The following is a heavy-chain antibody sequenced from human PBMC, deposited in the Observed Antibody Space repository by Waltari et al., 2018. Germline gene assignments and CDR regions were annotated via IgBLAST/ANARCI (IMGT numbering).Heavy chain of an antibody. V-gene: IGHV3-74*01. D-gene: IGHD1-7*01. CDR3: AELSSSAFHI. Sequence: EVQLVESGGGLVQPGGSLRLSCAASGFPFSSYWMHWVRQAPWKGLALVSRINSDGSSTSYAESVMGRFTISRDNAKNTLYLQMNSLSVDDTAVYYCAELSSSAFHIWGQGTMVTVSS. CDR2: INSDGSST. CDR1: GFPFSSYW. J-gene: IGHJ3*02.